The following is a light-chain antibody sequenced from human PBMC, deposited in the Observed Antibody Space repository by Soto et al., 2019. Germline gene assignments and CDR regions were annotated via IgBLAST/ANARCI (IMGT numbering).Light chain of an antibody. J-gene: IGLJ1*01. CDR1: TGAVTNGHY. V-gene: IGLV7-46*01. CDR2: DTT. Sequence: QAVVTQEPSLTVSPGVTVTRTCGSSTGAVTNGHYPYWFQQNPGQAPRTLIYDTTNRHSWTPARFSGSLLGGKAALTLSGAQPEDEAEYYCLLSYNGPYVFGTGTKVTVL. CDR3: LLSYNGPYV.